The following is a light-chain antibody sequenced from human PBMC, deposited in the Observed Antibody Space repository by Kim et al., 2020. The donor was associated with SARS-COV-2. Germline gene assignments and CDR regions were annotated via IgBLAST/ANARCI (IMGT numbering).Light chain of an antibody. CDR3: MEAKQFPLT. J-gene: IGKJ4*01. V-gene: IGKV2-24*01. CDR2: KKS. Sequence: SCIACRYSQSRVYSDGNTCLRWLQQRSGQPPRLLIYKKSNRFWEVPDRFRRRGAGTDFTLKISRVEAGDVGVYYCMEAKQFPLTFGGGTKVDIK. CDR1: QSRVYSDGNTC.